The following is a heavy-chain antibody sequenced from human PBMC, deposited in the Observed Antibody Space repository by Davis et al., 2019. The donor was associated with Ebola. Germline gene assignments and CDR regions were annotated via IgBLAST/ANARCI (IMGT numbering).Heavy chain of an antibody. Sequence: GSLRLSCAVYGGSFSGYYWSWIRQPPGKGLEWIGEINHSGSTNYNPSLKSRVTISVDTSKNQFSLKLSSVTAADTAVYYCARTRIAAAGRFFYYYGMDVWGQGTLVTVSS. CDR2: INHSGST. V-gene: IGHV4-34*01. D-gene: IGHD6-13*01. J-gene: IGHJ6*02. CDR3: ARTRIAAAGRFFYYYGMDV. CDR1: GGSFSGYY.